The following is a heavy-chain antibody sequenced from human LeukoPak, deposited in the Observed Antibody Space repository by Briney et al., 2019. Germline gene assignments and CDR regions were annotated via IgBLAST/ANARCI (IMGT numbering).Heavy chain of an antibody. Sequence: GGSLRLSCAASGFTFSSYWMHWVRQAPGKGLVWVSRINSDGSSTSYADSAKGRFTISRDNAKNTLYLQMNSLRAEDTAVYYCARAHGYYDSSGLEYYFDYWGQGTLVTVSS. D-gene: IGHD3-22*01. CDR2: INSDGSST. CDR3: ARAHGYYDSSGLEYYFDY. V-gene: IGHV3-74*01. CDR1: GFTFSSYW. J-gene: IGHJ4*02.